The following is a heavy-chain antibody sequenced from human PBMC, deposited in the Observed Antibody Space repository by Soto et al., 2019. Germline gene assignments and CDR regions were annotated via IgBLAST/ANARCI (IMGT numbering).Heavy chain of an antibody. CDR2: ISAYNGNT. Sequence: ASVKVSCKASGYTFTSYGISWVRQAPGQGLEWMGWISAYNGNTNYAQKLQGRVTMTTDTSTSTAYMELRSLRSDDTAVYYCARATYYDILTGYPTLDYYYMDVWGKGTTVTVSS. J-gene: IGHJ6*03. D-gene: IGHD3-9*01. CDR1: GYTFTSYG. V-gene: IGHV1-18*01. CDR3: ARATYYDILTGYPTLDYYYMDV.